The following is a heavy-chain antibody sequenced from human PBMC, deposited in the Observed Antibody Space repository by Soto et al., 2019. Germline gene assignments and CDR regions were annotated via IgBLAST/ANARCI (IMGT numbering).Heavy chain of an antibody. CDR1: GDTFRSNA. J-gene: IGHJ5*02. CDR2: IIPIFGTA. V-gene: IGHV1-69*01. Sequence: QVQLVQSGAEVKKPGSSVKVSCKASGDTFRSNAISWVRQAPGQGLEWLGGIIPIFGTASYAQKLQRRVTITADEPTNTVYMELSSLRSEDTAVYYCASGCSIPSCYTRWFAPWGQGTLVTVSA. CDR3: ASGCSIPSCYTRWFAP. D-gene: IGHD2-2*02.